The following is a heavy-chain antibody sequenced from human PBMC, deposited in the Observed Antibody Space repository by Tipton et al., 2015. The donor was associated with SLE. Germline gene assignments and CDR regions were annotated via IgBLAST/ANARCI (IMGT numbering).Heavy chain of an antibody. J-gene: IGHJ3*02. V-gene: IGHV3-66*02. Sequence: SLRLSCAASGFTVSSNYMSWVRQAPGKGLERVSVIYSGGSTYYADSVKGRFTISRDNSKNTLYLQMNSLRAEDTAVYYCARKGGSGWYDAFDIWGQGTMVTVSS. CDR1: GFTVSSNY. CDR2: IYSGGST. D-gene: IGHD6-19*01. CDR3: ARKGGSGWYDAFDI.